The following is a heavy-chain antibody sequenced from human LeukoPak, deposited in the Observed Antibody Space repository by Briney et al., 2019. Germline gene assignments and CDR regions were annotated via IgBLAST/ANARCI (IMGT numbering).Heavy chain of an antibody. CDR2: IYYSGST. D-gene: IGHD6-13*01. CDR3: ARDGPIAGRSVSLHNEYYYMDV. V-gene: IGHV4-59*01. J-gene: IGHJ6*03. CDR1: GGSISSYC. Sequence: SETLSLTCSVSGGSISSYCWSWIRLPPGKGLGWIGYIYYSGSTNYNPSLTSPVPLLVDTTTNQFCLKLSSGTAAGAAASYCARDGPIAGRSVSLHNEYYYMDVWGNGTTVTVSS.